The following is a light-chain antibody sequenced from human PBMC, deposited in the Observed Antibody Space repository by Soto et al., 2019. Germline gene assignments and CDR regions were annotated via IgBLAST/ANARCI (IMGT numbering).Light chain of an antibody. CDR3: QQRSNWPPIIT. CDR2: GAS. J-gene: IGKJ4*01. Sequence: EIVMTQSPATLSVSPGERAALSCRASQNVYNNLAWYQQKPGQAPRLLVFGASVRATGIPVRFSGSGSGTEFSLVISSLHSDDSALYFCQQRSNWPPIITFGGGTKVEIK. CDR1: QNVYNN. V-gene: IGKV3-15*01.